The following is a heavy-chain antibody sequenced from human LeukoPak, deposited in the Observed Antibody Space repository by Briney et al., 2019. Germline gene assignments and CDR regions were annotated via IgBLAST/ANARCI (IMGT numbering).Heavy chain of an antibody. CDR2: IYPGDSDT. CDR3: ARVFRDGYNYVPRFFDY. V-gene: IGHV5-51*01. CDR1: GYSFTSYW. J-gene: IGHJ4*02. D-gene: IGHD5-24*01. Sequence: GESLKISCKGSGYSFTSYWVGWVRQMPGKGLEWMGIIYPGDSDTRYSPSFQGQVTVSADKSISTAYLQWSSLKASDTAMYYCARVFRDGYNYVPRFFDYWGQGTLVAVSS.